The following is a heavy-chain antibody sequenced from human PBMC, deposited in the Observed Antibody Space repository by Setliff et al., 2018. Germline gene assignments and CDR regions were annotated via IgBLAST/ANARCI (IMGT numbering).Heavy chain of an antibody. J-gene: IGHJ4*02. D-gene: IGHD1-26*01. Sequence: GSLRLSCAASGFTFINYWMSWVRQAPGTGLEWLANIKQDGSEKFYVDSVKGRLTISRDNTRNTISLQIDDLRAEDTATYYCAKDRVPDGIWEFDSWGQGLLVTVSS. CDR1: GFTFINYW. CDR3: AKDRVPDGIWEFDS. CDR2: IKQDGSEK. V-gene: IGHV3-7*03.